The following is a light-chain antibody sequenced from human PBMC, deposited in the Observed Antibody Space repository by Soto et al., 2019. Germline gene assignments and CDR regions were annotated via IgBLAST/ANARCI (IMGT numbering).Light chain of an antibody. CDR3: QQYGTSPWT. Sequence: EIVLTQSPGTLSLFAGERATLSCRATQSISSNYLAWYQQKPGQAPRLLIYIASRRATGIPDRFSGSGSGTDFTLTISRLVPEDSALYYCQQYGTSPWTFGQGTKVEIK. CDR1: QSISSNY. V-gene: IGKV3-20*01. J-gene: IGKJ1*01. CDR2: IAS.